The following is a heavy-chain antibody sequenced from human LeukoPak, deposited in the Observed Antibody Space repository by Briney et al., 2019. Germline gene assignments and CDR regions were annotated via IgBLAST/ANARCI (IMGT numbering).Heavy chain of an antibody. CDR2: ISWNSGSI. V-gene: IGHV3-9*01. Sequence: GGSLRLYCAASGFTFDDYAMHWVRHAPGKGLEWVSGISWNSGSIGYADSVKGRFTISRDNAKNSLYLQMNSLRAEDTALYYCAKDRSIAARRDFDYWGQGTLVTVSS. CDR1: GFTFDDYA. CDR3: AKDRSIAARRDFDY. J-gene: IGHJ4*02. D-gene: IGHD6-6*01.